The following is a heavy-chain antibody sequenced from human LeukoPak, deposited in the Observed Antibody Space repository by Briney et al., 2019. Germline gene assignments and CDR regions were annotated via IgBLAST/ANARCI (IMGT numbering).Heavy chain of an antibody. J-gene: IGHJ6*02. V-gene: IGHV4-59*01. D-gene: IGHD4-17*01. CDR1: GGSISTYY. CDR3: ARYGDPRGYYYYGVDV. Sequence: SETLSLTCTVSGGSISTYYWSWIRQPPGKGLEWNGYIYYSGSTNYNPSLKSRVTISVDTSKNQFSLKLRSVTAADTAVYYCARYGDPRGYYYYGVDVWGQGTTVTVSS. CDR2: IYYSGST.